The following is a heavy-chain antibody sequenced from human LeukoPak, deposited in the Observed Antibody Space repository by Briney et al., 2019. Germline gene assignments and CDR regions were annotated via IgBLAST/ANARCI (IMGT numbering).Heavy chain of an antibody. V-gene: IGHV3-7*01. Sequence: PGGSLRLSCAASLFPFSNHWMSWVCQVPGKGLEWVANIKEDESEKYYVASVKGRFTISRDNAKNSLYLQMNSLRVEDTAVYYCARQQHSGSYGYFDYWGQGTLVTVSS. CDR2: IKEDESEK. CDR1: LFPFSNHW. CDR3: ARQQHSGSYGYFDY. D-gene: IGHD1-26*01. J-gene: IGHJ4*02.